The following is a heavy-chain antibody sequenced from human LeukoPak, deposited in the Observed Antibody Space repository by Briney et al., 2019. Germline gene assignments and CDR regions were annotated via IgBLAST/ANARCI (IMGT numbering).Heavy chain of an antibody. V-gene: IGHV5-51*01. Sequence: GASLKICSEGCGYICSSYWSGGVRQIGGKGLGRGEIIYPGDADTRYSPSFQGQVTISADKSISTAYLQWSSLKASDTAMYYCAKGVITSEVAFDIWGQGTMVTVSS. CDR3: AKGVITSEVAFDI. CDR2: IYPGDADT. J-gene: IGHJ3*02. D-gene: IGHD3-22*01. CDR1: GYICSSYW.